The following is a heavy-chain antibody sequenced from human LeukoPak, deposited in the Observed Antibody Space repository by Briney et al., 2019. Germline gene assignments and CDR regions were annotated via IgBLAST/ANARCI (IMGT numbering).Heavy chain of an antibody. CDR1: GFIFSTYS. CDR2: ISSISSII. CDR3: ARSRPGTEAGQPNLDY. V-gene: IGHV3-48*01. Sequence: PGGSLRLSCAASGFIFSTYSMSWVRQAPGKGLEWVSYISSISSIIYYADSVKGRFTISRDNARNSLYLQMNSLRADDTAVYYCARSRPGTEAGQPNLDYWGQGTLVTVSS. D-gene: IGHD6-13*01. J-gene: IGHJ4*02.